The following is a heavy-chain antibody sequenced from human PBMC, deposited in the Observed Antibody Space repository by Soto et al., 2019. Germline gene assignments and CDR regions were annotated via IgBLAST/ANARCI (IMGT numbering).Heavy chain of an antibody. CDR3: ARAVSSTWYHGLDY. J-gene: IGHJ4*02. CDR2: ISYDGTNK. CDR1: GFTFSSFG. V-gene: IGHV3-30*03. D-gene: IGHD6-13*01. Sequence: GGSLRLSCAASGFTFSSFGIHWVRQAPGRGLEWVAVISYDGTNKYYADSVKGRFTISRDNSENTLSLQMNSLRAEDTAVYYCARAVSSTWYHGLDYWGQGTLVTVPS.